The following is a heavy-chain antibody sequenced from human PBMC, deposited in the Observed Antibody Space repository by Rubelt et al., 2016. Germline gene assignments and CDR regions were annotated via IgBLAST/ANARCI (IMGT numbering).Heavy chain of an antibody. Sequence: SSYVLHWVRQAPGKGLEWVAVISGDGSIKYYADSVKGRFTISRDNSKNTLYLQMNSLRVEDTAVYYCARDLGSSPFDYWGQGTLVTVSS. V-gene: IGHV3-30*04. D-gene: IGHD3-16*01. J-gene: IGHJ4*02. CDR3: ARDLGSSPFDY. CDR1: SSYV. CDR2: ISGDGSIK.